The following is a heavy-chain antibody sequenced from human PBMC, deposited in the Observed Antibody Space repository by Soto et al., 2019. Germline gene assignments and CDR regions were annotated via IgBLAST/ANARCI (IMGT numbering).Heavy chain of an antibody. D-gene: IGHD4-17*01. V-gene: IGHV4-31*03. Sequence: QVQLQESGPGLVKPSQTLSLTCTVSGGSISSGGYYWSWIRQHPGKGLEWIGYIYYSGSTYYNPSLKSRVTISVDSSKNQFSLKLSSVTAADTAVYYCARDARTEYGDLGNFDYWGQGTLVTVSS. CDR2: IYYSGST. CDR1: GGSISSGGYY. CDR3: ARDARTEYGDLGNFDY. J-gene: IGHJ4*02.